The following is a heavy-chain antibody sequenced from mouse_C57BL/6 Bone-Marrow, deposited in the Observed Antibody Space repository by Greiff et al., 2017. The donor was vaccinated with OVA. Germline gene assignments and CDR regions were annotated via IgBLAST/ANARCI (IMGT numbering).Heavy chain of an antibody. CDR1: GYTFTSYW. CDR3: ARGGGRRYFDY. D-gene: IGHD1-2*01. Sequence: QVQLQQPGAELVKPGASVKLSCKASGYTFTSYWMHWVKQRPGQGLEWIGMIHPNSGSTNYNEKFKSKATLTVDKSSSTAYMQISSLTSEDSAVYYCARGGGRRYFDYWGQGTTLTVSS. V-gene: IGHV1-64*01. CDR2: IHPNSGST. J-gene: IGHJ2*01.